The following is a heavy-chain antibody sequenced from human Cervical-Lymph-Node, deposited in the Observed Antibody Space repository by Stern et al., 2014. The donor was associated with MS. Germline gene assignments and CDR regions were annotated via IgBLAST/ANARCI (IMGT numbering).Heavy chain of an antibody. CDR3: ARGVETMVNWFDP. Sequence: QVQLQESGPGLVKPSQTLSLTCTVSGASISSGTFFWSWIRQSAGKGLEWIGRIYASGRPTPTPPLKSRVPMTIDPSKTHFPLELTSVTAADTAVYYCARGVETMVNWFDPWGQGTLVIVSS. CDR1: GASISSGTFF. V-gene: IGHV4-61*02. CDR2: IYASGRP. D-gene: IGHD3-10*01. J-gene: IGHJ5*02.